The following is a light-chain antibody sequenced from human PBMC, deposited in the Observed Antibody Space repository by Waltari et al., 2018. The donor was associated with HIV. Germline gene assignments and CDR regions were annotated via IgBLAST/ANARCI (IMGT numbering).Light chain of an antibody. CDR1: QSISSW. V-gene: IGKV1-5*03. CDR2: KAS. J-gene: IGKJ2*01. CDR3: QQYNSYPYT. Sequence: DIQMTQSPSTLSASVGDRVTITCRASQSISSWLAWYQQKPGKAPNLLIYKASSLKSGVPSRFSGSGSGTEFTVTISSLQPDDFATYYCQQYNSYPYTFGPGTKLEIK.